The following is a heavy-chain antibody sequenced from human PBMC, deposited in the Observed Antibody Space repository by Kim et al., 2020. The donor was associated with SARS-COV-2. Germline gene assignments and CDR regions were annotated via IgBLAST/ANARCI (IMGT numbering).Heavy chain of an antibody. CDR1: GGSFSGYY. CDR3: ARRGHSSSSLDY. D-gene: IGHD6-6*01. CDR2: INHSGST. Sequence: SETLSLTCAVYGGSFSGYYWSWIRQPPGKGLEWIGEINHSGSTNYNPSLKSRVTISVDTSKNQFSLKLSSVTAADTAVYYCARRGHSSSSLDYWGQGTLVTVSS. V-gene: IGHV4-34*01. J-gene: IGHJ4*02.